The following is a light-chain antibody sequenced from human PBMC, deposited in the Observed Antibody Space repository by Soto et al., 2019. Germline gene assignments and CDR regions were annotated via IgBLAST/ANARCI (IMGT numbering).Light chain of an antibody. CDR3: CSYAGRSTLI. Sequence: QSALTQPASVSGSPGRSITISCTGTSSDVGNYNLVSWYQQHPGKAPKLMIYEGSKRPSGVSNRFSGSKSGNTASLTISGLQAEDEADYSCCSYAGRSTLIFGGGTKLTVL. CDR2: EGS. V-gene: IGLV2-23*01. CDR1: SSDVGNYNL. J-gene: IGLJ2*01.